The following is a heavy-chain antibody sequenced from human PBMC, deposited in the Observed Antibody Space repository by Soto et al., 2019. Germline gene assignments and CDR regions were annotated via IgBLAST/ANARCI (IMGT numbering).Heavy chain of an antibody. J-gene: IGHJ4*02. CDR3: VRGKYGSSGWYAY. CDR1: VGSFSGYY. Sequence: QVQLQQWGAGLLKPSETLSLTCAVYVGSFSGYYWSWIRQPPGTGLEWIGEINHSGSTNYNPSLKSRVTLSVDKSKNQFSLKLSSVTAADTAVYYCVRGKYGSSGWYAYWGQGTLVTVSS. D-gene: IGHD6-19*01. V-gene: IGHV4-34*01. CDR2: INHSGST.